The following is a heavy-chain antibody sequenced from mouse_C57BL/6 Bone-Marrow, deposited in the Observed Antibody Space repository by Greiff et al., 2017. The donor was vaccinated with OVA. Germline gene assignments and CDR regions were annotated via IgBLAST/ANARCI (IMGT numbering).Heavy chain of an antibody. V-gene: IGHV2-5*01. CDR1: GFSLTSYG. CDR2: IWRGGST. Sequence: VKLQESGPGLVQPSQSLSITCTVSGFSLTSYGVHWVRQSPGKGLEWLGVIWRGGSTDYNAAFMSRLSITKDNSKSQVFFKMNSLQADDTAIYYCANSYYSNYAWFAYWGQGTLVTVSA. J-gene: IGHJ3*01. D-gene: IGHD2-5*01. CDR3: ANSYYSNYAWFAY.